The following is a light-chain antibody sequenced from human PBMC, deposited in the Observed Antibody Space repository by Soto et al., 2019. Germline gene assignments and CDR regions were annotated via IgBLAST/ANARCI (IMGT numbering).Light chain of an antibody. CDR2: EVS. CDR1: SSDIATYNY. CDR3: SSYTTSNTLV. V-gene: IGLV2-14*01. Sequence: QSVLTQPDSVSGSPGQSITLSCTGTSSDIATYNYVSWYQQHPGKAPKLMIYEVSNRPSGVSRRFSGSKSGHTASLTISGLQAEDEADYYCSSYTTSNTLVFGTGTKVTVL. J-gene: IGLJ1*01.